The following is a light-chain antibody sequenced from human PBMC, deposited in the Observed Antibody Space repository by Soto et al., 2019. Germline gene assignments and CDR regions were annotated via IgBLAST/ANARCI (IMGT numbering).Light chain of an antibody. CDR3: HCTQFDSSRIYS. Sequence: IVVTQSPATLSFSPGERAILSCTARQSVNSGYLAWYQQKPGQAPRLLIYATSIRTTDLTDRFSGSGSGTDFTRTTSRVEPEDSAVYYCHCTQFDSSRIYSFGQGTKLEIK. CDR2: ATS. J-gene: IGKJ2*01. CDR1: QSVNSGY. V-gene: IGKV3-20*01.